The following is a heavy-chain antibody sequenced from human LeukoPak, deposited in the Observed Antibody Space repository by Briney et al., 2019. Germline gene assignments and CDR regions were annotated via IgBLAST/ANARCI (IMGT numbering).Heavy chain of an antibody. CDR2: ILYDGRNK. J-gene: IGHJ4*02. D-gene: IGHD3-3*01. CDR1: GFSFSTYG. Sequence: PGGSLRLSCVASGFSFSTYGIHWVRQAPGKGLEWVAFILYDGRNKYDADSVKGRFTISRDNSKNTVYLQMNSLRAEDTAVYYCARDQGTVFGYFTYWGQGTLVTVSS. V-gene: IGHV3-30*02. CDR3: ARDQGTVFGYFTY.